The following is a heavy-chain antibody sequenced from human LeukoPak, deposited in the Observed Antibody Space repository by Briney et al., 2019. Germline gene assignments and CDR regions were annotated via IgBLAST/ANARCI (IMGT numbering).Heavy chain of an antibody. Sequence: PGGSLRLSCAASGFTFSSYGMHWVRQAPGKGLEWVAFIRYDGSNKYYADSVKGRFTISRDNSKNTLYLQMNSLRAEDTAVYCCANQRAGIAARGAFDIWGQGKMVTVSS. D-gene: IGHD6-6*01. CDR1: GFTFSSYG. V-gene: IGHV3-30*02. J-gene: IGHJ3*02. CDR2: IRYDGSNK. CDR3: ANQRAGIAARGAFDI.